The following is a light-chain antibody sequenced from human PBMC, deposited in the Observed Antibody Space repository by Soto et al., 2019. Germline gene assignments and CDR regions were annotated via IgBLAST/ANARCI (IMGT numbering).Light chain of an antibody. J-gene: IGLJ1*01. V-gene: IGLV2-14*01. CDR1: SSDIGDYDY. Sequence: QSVLTQPASVSGSPGQSITISCTGSSSDIGDYDYVSWYQQHPGKAPKVLISEVSNRPSGVSNRFSGSKSGNTASLTISGLQAEDEADYYCNSYATGNTRVFGTGTKVTV. CDR2: EVS. CDR3: NSYATGNTRV.